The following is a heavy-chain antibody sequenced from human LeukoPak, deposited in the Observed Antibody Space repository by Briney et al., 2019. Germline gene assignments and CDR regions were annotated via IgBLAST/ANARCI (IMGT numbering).Heavy chain of an antibody. D-gene: IGHD6-19*01. J-gene: IGHJ2*01. CDR3: ARDRESSGWYEYWYFDL. V-gene: IGHV3-11*01. Sequence: PGGSLRLSCAASGFTVSSNYMSWFRQAPGRGLEWVSYISSSGSTIYYADSVKGRFTISRDNAKNSLYLQMNSLRAEDTAVYYCARDRESSGWYEYWYFDLWGRGTLVTVSS. CDR2: ISSSGSTI. CDR1: GFTVSSNY.